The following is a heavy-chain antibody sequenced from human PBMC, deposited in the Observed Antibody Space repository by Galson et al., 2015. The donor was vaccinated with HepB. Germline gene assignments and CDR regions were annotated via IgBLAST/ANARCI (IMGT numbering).Heavy chain of an antibody. V-gene: IGHV3-48*01. D-gene: IGHD3-16*01. CDR2: IGKTSRGI. Sequence: SLRLSCAASGFNFSAYSLNWVRQAPGEGLQWVSYIGKTSRGIYYTDSVKGRFTISSDNAKNSVTLQMNSLRVEDTAVYSCVRWGSFDSWGQGTLVIVSS. J-gene: IGHJ4*02. CDR3: VRWGSFDS. CDR1: GFNFSAYS.